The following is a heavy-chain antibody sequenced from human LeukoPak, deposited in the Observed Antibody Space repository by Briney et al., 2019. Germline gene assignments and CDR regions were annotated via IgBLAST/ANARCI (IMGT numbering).Heavy chain of an antibody. Sequence: GASVKVSCKASGGTFSSYTISWVRQAPGQGLEWMGRIIPILGIANYAQKFQGRVTITADKSTSTAYMELSSPRSEDTAVYYCARAVDTAMAGFDYWGQGTLVTVSS. CDR3: ARAVDTAMAGFDY. D-gene: IGHD5-18*01. CDR1: GGTFSSYT. J-gene: IGHJ4*02. CDR2: IIPILGIA. V-gene: IGHV1-69*02.